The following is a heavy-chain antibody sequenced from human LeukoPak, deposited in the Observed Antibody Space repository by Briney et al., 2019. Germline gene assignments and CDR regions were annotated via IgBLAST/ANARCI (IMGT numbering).Heavy chain of an antibody. J-gene: IGHJ4*02. CDR2: IKQDGNEK. CDR1: GFTFTDYW. CDR3: VRGGGGRSGADLDY. D-gene: IGHD3-16*01. V-gene: IGHV3-7*01. Sequence: GGSLRLSCAASGFTFTDYWMSWVRLAPGKGLEWVANIKQDGNEKYYVDSVKGRFTISRDNAKNSLFLQMNSLKTEDTAVYYCVRGGGGRSGADLDYWGQGTLATVSS.